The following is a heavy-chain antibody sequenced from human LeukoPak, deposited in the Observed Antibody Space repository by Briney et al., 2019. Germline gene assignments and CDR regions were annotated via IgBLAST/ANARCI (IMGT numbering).Heavy chain of an antibody. Sequence: PSETLSLTCIVSGGSISGYYWSWIRQPAGKGLEWIARIYADGNNNHNPALTSRVTMSVDTSKNQFSLKLFSVTAADTAVYYCARGRDYGDYFDYWGQGTLVTVS. CDR3: ARGRDYGDYFDY. V-gene: IGHV4-4*07. CDR2: IYADGNN. CDR1: GGSISGYY. J-gene: IGHJ4*02. D-gene: IGHD4-17*01.